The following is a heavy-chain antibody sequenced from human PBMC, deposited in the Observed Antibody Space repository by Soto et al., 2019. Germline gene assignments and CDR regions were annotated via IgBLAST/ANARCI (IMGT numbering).Heavy chain of an antibody. CDR2: IYHSGTT. V-gene: IGHV4-4*02. J-gene: IGHJ4*02. CDR1: GDPISSSNW. CDR3: ARDSGKLTRPFES. D-gene: IGHD1-1*01. Sequence: QVQLQESGPGLVKPSWTLSLTCAVSGDPISSSNWWSWVRQPPGKGLEWIGEIYHSGTTHYNPSLESRVTMSMHKPKNQFSLILTSVTAADTAVYYCARDSGKLTRPFESWGQGTLVTVSS.